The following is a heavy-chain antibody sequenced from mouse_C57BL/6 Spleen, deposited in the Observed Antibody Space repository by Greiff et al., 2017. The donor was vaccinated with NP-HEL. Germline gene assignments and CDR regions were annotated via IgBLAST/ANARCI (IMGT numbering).Heavy chain of an antibody. V-gene: IGHV1-76*01. CDR1: GYTFTDYY. Sequence: VQLQQSGAELVRPGASVKLSCKASGYTFTDYYINWVKQRPGQGLEWIARIYPGSGNTYYNEKFKGKATLTAETSSSPAYMQLSSLTSEDSAVYVCARPHYYGSSYEGAWFADWGQGTLVTVSA. J-gene: IGHJ3*01. CDR3: ARPHYYGSSYEGAWFAD. CDR2: IYPGSGNT. D-gene: IGHD1-1*01.